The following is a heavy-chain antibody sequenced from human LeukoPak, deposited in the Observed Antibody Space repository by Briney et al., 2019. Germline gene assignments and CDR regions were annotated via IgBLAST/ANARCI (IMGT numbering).Heavy chain of an antibody. D-gene: IGHD3-22*01. V-gene: IGHV1-24*01. CDR3: STDDSSGYFGAFDI. CDR1: GYTLTELS. CDR2: FDPEDGET. Sequence: ASVKVSCKVSGYTLTELSMHWVRQAPGKGLEWMGGFDPEDGETIYPQKFQGRVTMTEDTSTDTAYMELSSLRSEDTAVYYCSTDDSSGYFGAFDIWGQGTMVTVSS. J-gene: IGHJ3*02.